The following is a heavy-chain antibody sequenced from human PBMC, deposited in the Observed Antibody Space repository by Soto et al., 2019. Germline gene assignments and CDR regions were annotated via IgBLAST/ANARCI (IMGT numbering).Heavy chain of an antibody. V-gene: IGHV1-2*04. J-gene: IGHJ3*02. CDR3: ARDSGVTTGAFDI. Sequence: ASVKVSCKASGYTFTGYYMHWVRQAPGQGLEWIGWINPNSGGTNYAQEFQGWVTMTRDRSISTAYMELSRLRSDDTAVYYCARDSGVTTGAFDIWGQGTMVTVSS. CDR1: GYTFTGYY. CDR2: INPNSGGT. D-gene: IGHD4-17*01.